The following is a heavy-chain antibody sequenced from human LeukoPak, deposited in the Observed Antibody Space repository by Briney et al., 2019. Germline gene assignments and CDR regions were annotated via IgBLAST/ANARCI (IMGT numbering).Heavy chain of an antibody. V-gene: IGHV3-23*01. Sequence: GGSLRLSCAASGFTFSSYAMNWVRQAPGKGLEWVSAISGSGGGTYYADSVKGRFAISRDDSKNTLYLQMNSLRAEDTAVYYCARDYSSSWYCFDSWGQGTLVTVSS. CDR3: ARDYSSSWYCFDS. D-gene: IGHD6-13*01. CDR2: ISGSGGGT. J-gene: IGHJ4*02. CDR1: GFTFSSYA.